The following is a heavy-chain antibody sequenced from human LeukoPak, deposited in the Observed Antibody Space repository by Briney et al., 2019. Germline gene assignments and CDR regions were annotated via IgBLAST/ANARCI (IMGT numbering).Heavy chain of an antibody. J-gene: IGHJ4*02. V-gene: IGHV3-21*01. CDR2: ISSSSSYI. CDR3: ATMVGATTDY. CDR1: GFTFSSYS. D-gene: IGHD1-26*01. Sequence: GGSLRLSCAASGFTFSSYSMNWVRQAPGKGLEWVSSISSSSSYIYYADSVKGRLTISRDNAKNSLYLQMNSLRAEDTAVYYCATMVGATTDYWGQGTLVTVSS.